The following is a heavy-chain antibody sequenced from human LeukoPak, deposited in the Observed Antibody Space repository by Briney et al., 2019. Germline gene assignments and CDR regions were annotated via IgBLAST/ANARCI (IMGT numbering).Heavy chain of an antibody. CDR2: INYLGLRT. D-gene: IGHD1-26*01. J-gene: IGHJ4*01. CDR3: AKDPNWEGGY. Sequence: AGGSLRLSCAASGFSFGDSDMNWFRQAPGEGPQWVANINYLGLRTYYADSVKGRFTIARDNSKNMLFLQMDGLRVEDTALYYCAKDPNWEGGYWGHGTLVTVSS. CDR1: GFSFGDSD. V-gene: IGHV3-23*01.